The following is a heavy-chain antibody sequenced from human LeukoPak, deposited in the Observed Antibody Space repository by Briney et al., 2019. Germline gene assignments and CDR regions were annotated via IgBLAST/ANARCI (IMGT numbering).Heavy chain of an antibody. Sequence: ASVKVSCKAAGYTFTSYGISWVRQAPGQGLEWMGWISTSNGNTNYAQRLQGRVTMTTDTSTGTAYMELRSLRSDDTAVYYCARGFSSGGIIDYWGQGTLVTVSS. D-gene: IGHD3-10*01. V-gene: IGHV1-18*01. J-gene: IGHJ4*02. CDR3: ARGFSSGGIIDY. CDR1: GYTFTSYG. CDR2: ISTSNGNT.